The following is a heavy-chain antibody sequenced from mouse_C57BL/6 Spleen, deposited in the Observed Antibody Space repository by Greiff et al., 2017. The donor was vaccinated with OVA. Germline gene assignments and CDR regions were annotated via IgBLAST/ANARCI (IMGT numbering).Heavy chain of an antibody. D-gene: IGHD2-4*01. CDR2: IDPETGGT. CDR3: TRLDYDERYAMDY. Sequence: QVHVKQSGAELVRPGASVTLSCKASGYTFTDYEMHWVKQTPVHGLEWIGTIDPETGGTAYNQKFKGKAILTADKSSSTAYMELRSLTSEDSAVYYCTRLDYDERYAMDYWGQGTSVTVSS. J-gene: IGHJ4*01. V-gene: IGHV1-15*01. CDR1: GYTFTDYE.